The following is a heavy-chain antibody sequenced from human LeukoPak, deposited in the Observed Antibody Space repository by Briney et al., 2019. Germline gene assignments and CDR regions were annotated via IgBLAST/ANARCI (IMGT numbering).Heavy chain of an antibody. D-gene: IGHD4-17*01. Sequence: GGSLRLSCAASGFTFSSYWMHRVRQAPGKGLVWVSRISSDGSSTTYADSVKGRFTISRDNAKNTLYLHMNSLRAEDTAVYYCARGMYINYGDYWGQGTLVTVSS. CDR1: GFTFSSYW. V-gene: IGHV3-74*01. J-gene: IGHJ4*02. CDR3: ARGMYINYGDY. CDR2: ISSDGSST.